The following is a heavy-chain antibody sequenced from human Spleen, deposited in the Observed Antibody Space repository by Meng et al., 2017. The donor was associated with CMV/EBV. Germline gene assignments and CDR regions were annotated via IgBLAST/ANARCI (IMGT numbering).Heavy chain of an antibody. D-gene: IGHD2-15*01. Sequence: GGSLRLSCAGSGFIFTNYWMGWVRQAPGKGLEWVANIKEDGSKTNYVDSVKGRFTISRDTSKNTVYLQMNSLRIEDTAIYYCATSWWGDWGQGTLVTVSS. J-gene: IGHJ4*02. CDR1: GFIFTNYW. CDR3: ATSWWGD. V-gene: IGHV3-7*03. CDR2: IKEDGSKT.